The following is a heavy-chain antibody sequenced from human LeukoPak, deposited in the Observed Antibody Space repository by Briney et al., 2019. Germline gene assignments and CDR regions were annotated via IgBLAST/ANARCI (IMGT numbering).Heavy chain of an antibody. CDR1: GFTFTKYW. V-gene: IGHV3-23*01. J-gene: IGHJ4*02. CDR2: ISGSGGST. D-gene: IGHD4-11*01. Sequence: PGDSLRLSCAASGFTFTKYWMTWVRQAPGKGLEWVSAISGSGGSTYYADSVKGRFTISRDNSKNTLYLQMNSLRAEDTAVYYCAKDFAWYSKGPGYWGQGTLVTVSS. CDR3: AKDFAWYSKGPGY.